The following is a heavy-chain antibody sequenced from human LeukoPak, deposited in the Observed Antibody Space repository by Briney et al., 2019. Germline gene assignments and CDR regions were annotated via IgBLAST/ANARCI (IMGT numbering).Heavy chain of an antibody. D-gene: IGHD3-22*01. Sequence: ASVTVSCKASGYTFTTYGISWVRQAPGQGLEWMGWISAYNGNTNYAQKLQGRVTMTTDTSTSTAYMELRSLRSDDTAVYYCARDSPIYYDSGGYDAGHYWGQGTLVTVSS. CDR2: ISAYNGNT. V-gene: IGHV1-18*01. J-gene: IGHJ4*02. CDR3: ARDSPIYYDSGGYDAGHY. CDR1: GYTFTTYG.